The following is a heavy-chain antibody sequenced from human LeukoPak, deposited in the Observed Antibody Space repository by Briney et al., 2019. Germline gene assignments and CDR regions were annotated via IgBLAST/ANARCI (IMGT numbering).Heavy chain of an antibody. CDR1: GGSVSSGGYY. Sequence: SKTLSLTCTVSGGSVSSGGYYWSWIRQPPGKGLEWIGYISYSGSTNYNPSLKSRVTISVDTSKNQFSLKLSSVTAADTAVYYCARTIEAAGTGYFQHWGQGTLVTVSS. CDR2: ISYSGST. CDR3: ARTIEAAGTGYFQH. D-gene: IGHD6-13*01. J-gene: IGHJ1*01. V-gene: IGHV4-61*08.